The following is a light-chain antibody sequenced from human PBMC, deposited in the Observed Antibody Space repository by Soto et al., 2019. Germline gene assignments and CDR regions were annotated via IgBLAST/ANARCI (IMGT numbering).Light chain of an antibody. CDR2: EVV. Sequence: QSALTQPASVSGSPGQSITISCTGSSSDVGGHNHVSWYQQHPGKAPKLIIYEVVNRPSGVSNRFSGSKSGNTASRTISGFQAEDEADYYCNSYTSSSTHVFGTGTKLTVL. J-gene: IGLJ1*01. V-gene: IGLV2-14*01. CDR3: NSYTSSSTHV. CDR1: SSDVGGHNH.